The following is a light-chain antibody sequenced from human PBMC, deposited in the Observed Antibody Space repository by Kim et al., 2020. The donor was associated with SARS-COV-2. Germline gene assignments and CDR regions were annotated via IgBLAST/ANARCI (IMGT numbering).Light chain of an antibody. CDR2: LNSDGSH. J-gene: IGLJ3*02. CDR3: QTWGTGIG. CDR1: SGHSSYA. Sequence: GASVKLTCPLSSGHSSYAIAWHQQQPEKGPRYLMKLNSDGSHSKGDGIPDRFSGSSSGAERYLTISSLQSEDEADYYCQTWGTGIGFGGGTKVTVL. V-gene: IGLV4-69*01.